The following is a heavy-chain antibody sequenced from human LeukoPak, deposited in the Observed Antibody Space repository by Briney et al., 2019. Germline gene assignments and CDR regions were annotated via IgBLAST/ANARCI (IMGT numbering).Heavy chain of an antibody. J-gene: IGHJ4*02. CDR2: ISGSGDNT. Sequence: GGSLRLSCAASGLTFSSYAMSWVRQVPGKGLEWVSVISGSGDNTYYADSVKGRFTISRDNSKNMLYLQMNSLRAEDTAVYYCAKWKYSNSGIDDYWGQGTLVTVSS. CDR3: AKWKYSNSGIDDY. V-gene: IGHV3-23*01. CDR1: GLTFSSYA. D-gene: IGHD6-6*01.